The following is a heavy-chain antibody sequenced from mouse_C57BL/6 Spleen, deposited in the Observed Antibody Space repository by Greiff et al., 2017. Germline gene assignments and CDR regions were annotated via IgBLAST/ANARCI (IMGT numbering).Heavy chain of an antibody. CDR2: ISEGGSYT. Sequence: EVMLVESGGGLVKPGGSLKLSCAASGFTFSSYAMSWVRQTPEKRLEWVATISEGGSYTYYPDNVKGRFTISRDNAKNNLYLQMSHLKSEETAMYYCAREGGYDGYPYWYFDVWGTGTTVTVSS. CDR3: AREGGYDGYPYWYFDV. J-gene: IGHJ1*03. V-gene: IGHV5-4*01. CDR1: GFTFSSYA. D-gene: IGHD2-3*01.